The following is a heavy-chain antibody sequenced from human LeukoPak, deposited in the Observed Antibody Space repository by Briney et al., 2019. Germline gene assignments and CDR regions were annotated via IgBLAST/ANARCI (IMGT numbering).Heavy chain of an antibody. V-gene: IGHV1-46*01. CDR1: GYTFTSYY. Sequence: ASVKVSCQASGYTFTSYYMHWVRQAPGQGLEWMGIINPSGGSTSYAQKFQGRVTMTRDTSTSTVYMELSSLRSEDTAVYYCASLYCGGDCGNYWGQGTLVTVSS. J-gene: IGHJ4*02. CDR3: ASLYCGGDCGNY. D-gene: IGHD2-21*02. CDR2: INPSGGST.